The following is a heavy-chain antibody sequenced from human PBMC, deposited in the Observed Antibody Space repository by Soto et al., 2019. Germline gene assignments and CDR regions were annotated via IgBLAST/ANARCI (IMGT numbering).Heavy chain of an antibody. Sequence: QVQLVQSGAEVKKPGSSVKVSCKASGGTFSSYTISWVRQAPGQGLEWMGRIIPILGIANYAQKFQGRVTITADKSTSTAYMELSSLRSEDTAVYYCARELGPRDYYRDVWGKGTTVAVSS. J-gene: IGHJ6*03. CDR1: GGTFSSYT. D-gene: IGHD1-26*01. CDR2: IIPILGIA. V-gene: IGHV1-69*08. CDR3: ARELGPRDYYRDV.